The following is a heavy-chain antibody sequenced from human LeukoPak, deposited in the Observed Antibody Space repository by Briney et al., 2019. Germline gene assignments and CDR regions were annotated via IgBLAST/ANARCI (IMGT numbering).Heavy chain of an antibody. J-gene: IGHJ4*02. D-gene: IGHD3-16*01. V-gene: IGHV3-53*01. Sequence: GGSLRLSCAASGFTVRNNCVSWVRQAPGKGLEWVSFIYSGGSTHYADSVKGRFTISRDNSKNTVYLQMNSLRAEDTAVYYCARDYDYVWGSYFGYWGQGTLVTVSS. CDR3: ARDYDYVWGSYFGY. CDR2: IYSGGST. CDR1: GFTVRNNC.